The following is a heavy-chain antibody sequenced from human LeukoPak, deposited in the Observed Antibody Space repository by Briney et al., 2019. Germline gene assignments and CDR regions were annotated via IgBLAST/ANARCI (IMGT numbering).Heavy chain of an antibody. CDR2: MNPNSGNT. Sequence: GASVKVSCKASGYTFTSYDINWVRQATGQGLEWMGWMNPNSGNTGYAQKFQGRVTMTRNTSISTAYMELSRLRSDDTAVYYCARELRDILTGYSYYFDYWGQGTLVTVSS. CDR1: GYTFTSYD. D-gene: IGHD3-9*01. J-gene: IGHJ4*02. V-gene: IGHV1-8*01. CDR3: ARELRDILTGYSYYFDY.